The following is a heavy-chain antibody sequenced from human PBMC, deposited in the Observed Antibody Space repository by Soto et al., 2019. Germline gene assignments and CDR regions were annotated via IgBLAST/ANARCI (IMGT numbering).Heavy chain of an antibody. D-gene: IGHD4-17*01. CDR3: ARDPLSYGDYAQTYWYFDL. V-gene: IGHV3-7*01. Sequence: GGSLRLSCGASGIAFSRCLMSWVRQAPGKGLEWVASISQDGTDTDYVDSVKGRFASSRDDPKNSLYLQMNSLRADDTAVYYCARDPLSYGDYAQTYWYFDLWGSGTRVTVSS. CDR2: ISQDGTDT. CDR1: GIAFSRCL. J-gene: IGHJ2*01.